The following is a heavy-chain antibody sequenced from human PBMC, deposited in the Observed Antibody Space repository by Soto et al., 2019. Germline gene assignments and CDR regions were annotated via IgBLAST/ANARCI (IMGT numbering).Heavy chain of an antibody. CDR2: INPSGGIT. V-gene: IGHV1-46*01. CDR3: ASSPAFSSSWYGIPPDPSHGMDV. Sequence: QMQLVQSGAEVKRPGASVRVSCKSSGYTFTSFYIHWVRQAPGQGLEWMGIINPSGGITNFAQRIQGRVTMTRDMSTKTHYMELSSLKSDDTAVYYCASSPAFSSSWYGIPPDPSHGMDVWGQGTTVTVS. J-gene: IGHJ6*02. CDR1: GYTFTSFY. D-gene: IGHD6-13*01.